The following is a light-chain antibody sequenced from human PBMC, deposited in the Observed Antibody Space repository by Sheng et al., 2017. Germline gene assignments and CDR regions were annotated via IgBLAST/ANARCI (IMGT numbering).Light chain of an antibody. V-gene: IGKV1-5*03. Sequence: DIQMTQSPSTLSASIGDRVTITCRASQSLSSLLAWYQQKPGKAPKVLIYQTSNLESGVPTRFTGSGSGTDFTLTISSLQPEDFATYYCQQLNSYPRTFGQGTNGGNQT. J-gene: IGKJ1*01. CDR3: QQLNSYPRT. CDR1: QSLSSL. CDR2: QTS.